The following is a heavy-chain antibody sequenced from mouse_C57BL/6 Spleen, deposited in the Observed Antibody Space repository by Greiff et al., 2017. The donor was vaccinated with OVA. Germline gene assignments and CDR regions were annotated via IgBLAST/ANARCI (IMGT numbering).Heavy chain of an antibody. CDR1: GFTFTDYY. CDR2: IRNKANGYTT. D-gene: IGHD4-1*01. J-gene: IGHJ4*01. Sequence: EVKLQESGGGLVQPGGSLSLSCAASGFTFTDYYMSWVRQPPGQALEWLGFIRNKANGYTTEYSASVKGRFTISRDNAQSILYLQMNALRAEDSATYYCARRGNWDRAMDYWGQGTSVTVAS. V-gene: IGHV7-3*01. CDR3: ARRGNWDRAMDY.